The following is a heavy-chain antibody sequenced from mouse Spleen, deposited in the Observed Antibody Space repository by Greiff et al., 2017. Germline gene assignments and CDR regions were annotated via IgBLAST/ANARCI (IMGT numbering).Heavy chain of an antibody. CDR2: IHPNSGST. J-gene: IGHJ2*01. D-gene: IGHD2-14*01. CDR3: ARRGRYRYDVGFDY. V-gene: IGHV1-64*01. Sequence: VQLQQPGAELVKPGASVKLSCKASGYTFTSYWMHWVKQRPGQGLEWIGMIHPNSGSTNYNEKFKSKATLTVDKSSSTAYMQLSSLTSEDSAVYYCARRGRYRYDVGFDYWGQGTTLTVSS. CDR1: GYTFTSYW.